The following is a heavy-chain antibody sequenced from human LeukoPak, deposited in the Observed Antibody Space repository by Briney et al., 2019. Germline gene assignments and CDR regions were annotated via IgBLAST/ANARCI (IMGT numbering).Heavy chain of an antibody. J-gene: IGHJ4*02. D-gene: IGHD6-13*01. CDR1: GGSIGSGGYY. Sequence: SQTLSLTCTVSGGSIGSGGYYWSWIRQHPGKGLEWIGYIHYSGSTYYNPSLKSRVTISVDTSKNQFSLKLSSVTAADTAVYYCAREAAAGNFDYWGQGTLVTVSS. V-gene: IGHV4-31*03. CDR3: AREAAAGNFDY. CDR2: IHYSGST.